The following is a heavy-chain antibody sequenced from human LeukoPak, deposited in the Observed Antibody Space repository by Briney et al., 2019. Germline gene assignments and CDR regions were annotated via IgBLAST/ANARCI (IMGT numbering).Heavy chain of an antibody. Sequence: PGGSLRLSCAASGFTFTSYAMNWVRQAPGKGREWVSVIIGNGVTTYYADSVKGRFTISRDNSKNAVFLQVNSLRAEDTAVYYCAREIGVGTLDFWGQGTLVIVSS. CDR2: IIGNGVTT. CDR3: AREIGVGTLDF. J-gene: IGHJ4*02. V-gene: IGHV3-23*01. CDR1: GFTFTSYA. D-gene: IGHD4-23*01.